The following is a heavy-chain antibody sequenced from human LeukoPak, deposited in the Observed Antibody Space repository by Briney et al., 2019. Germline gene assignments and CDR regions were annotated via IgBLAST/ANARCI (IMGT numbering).Heavy chain of an antibody. CDR1: GFTFSSYS. CDR2: ISSSRNYI. J-gene: IGHJ4*02. D-gene: IGHD3-22*01. CDR3: ARDPYYYDSSGYYVEGFDY. V-gene: IGHV3-21*01. Sequence: SLRLSCAASGFTFSSYSMNWVRQAPGKGLEWVSYISSSRNYIFYADSAKGRFTISRDNAKNSLYLQMKSLRAEDTAVYYCARDPYYYDSSGYYVEGFDYWGQGTLVTVSS.